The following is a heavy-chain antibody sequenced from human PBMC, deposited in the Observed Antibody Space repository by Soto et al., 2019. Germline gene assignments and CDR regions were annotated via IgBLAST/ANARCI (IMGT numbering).Heavy chain of an antibody. J-gene: IGHJ3*02. CDR1: GFTFSSYA. Sequence: GGSLRLSCAASGFTFSSYAMHWVRQAPGKGLEWVAVISYDGSNKYYADSVKGRFTISRDNSKNTLCLQMNSLRAEDTAVYYCARDLGLERRNDAFDIWGQGTMVTVSS. D-gene: IGHD1-1*01. CDR2: ISYDGSNK. CDR3: ARDLGLERRNDAFDI. V-gene: IGHV3-30-3*01.